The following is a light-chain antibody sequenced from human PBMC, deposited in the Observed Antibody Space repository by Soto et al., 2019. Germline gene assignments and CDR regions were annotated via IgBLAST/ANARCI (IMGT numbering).Light chain of an antibody. J-gene: IGLJ1*01. CDR1: SSDVGGYDH. V-gene: IGLV2-14*01. CDR2: DVS. Sequence: SVLTQPASVSGSPGQSITVSCTGTSSDVGGYDHVNWYQQHPGKAPKLMIFDVSNRPSGVSNRFSGFKSGNAASLTISGLQAEDEADYYCQVWDSSSDHNVFGTGTKVTVL. CDR3: QVWDSSSDHNV.